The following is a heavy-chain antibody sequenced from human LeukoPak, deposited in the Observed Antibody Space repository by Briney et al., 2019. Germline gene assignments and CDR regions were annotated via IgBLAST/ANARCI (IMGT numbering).Heavy chain of an antibody. V-gene: IGHV3-64D*06. D-gene: IGHD3-10*01. CDR2: ISSNGGST. Sequence: GGSLRLSCSASGFTFSSYAMHWGRQAPGKGLEYVSAISSNGGSTYYADSVKGRFTISRDNSKNTLYLQMSSMRAEDTAVYYCVKDMITMVRGVIIGLDYWGQGTLVTVSS. CDR3: VKDMITMVRGVIIGLDY. CDR1: GFTFSSYA. J-gene: IGHJ4*02.